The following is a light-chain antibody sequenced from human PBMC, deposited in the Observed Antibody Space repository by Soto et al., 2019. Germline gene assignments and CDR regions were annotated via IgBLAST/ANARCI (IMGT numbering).Light chain of an antibody. CDR1: SSDIGADYD. CDR3: QSFDSSLSGSVL. J-gene: IGLJ2*01. CDR2: GNT. Sequence: QSVLTQPPSVSGAPGQRVTISCTGSSSDIGADYDVHWYQQLPGTAPKLLIYGNTNRPSGVPDRFSGSKSGTSASLAITGLQAEDEADYYCQSFDSSLSGSVLFGGGTQLTVL. V-gene: IGLV1-40*01.